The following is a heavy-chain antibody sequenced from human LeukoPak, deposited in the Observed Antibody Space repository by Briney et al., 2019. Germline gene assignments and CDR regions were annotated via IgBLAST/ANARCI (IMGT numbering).Heavy chain of an antibody. J-gene: IGHJ4*02. CDR1: GFTFSSYA. CDR3: ARYCGAASCYPGFDY. Sequence: PGGSLRLSCAASGFTFSSYAMSWVRQAPGKGLEWVSAISGGGGTYYADSVKGRFTISRDNSKNTLYLQMNSLGGEDTALYYCARYCGAASCYPGFDYWGQGTLVTVAS. CDR2: ISGGGGT. V-gene: IGHV3-23*01. D-gene: IGHD2-15*01.